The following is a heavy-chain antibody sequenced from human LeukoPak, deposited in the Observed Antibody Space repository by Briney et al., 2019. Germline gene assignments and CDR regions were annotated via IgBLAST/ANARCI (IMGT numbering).Heavy chain of an antibody. CDR2: IYYSGST. CDR3: ASLSMVTQGYFDS. V-gene: IGHV4-30-4*07. J-gene: IGHJ4*02. D-gene: IGHD4/OR15-4a*01. Sequence: SQTLSLTCAVSGGSISSGGYSWSWIRQPPGKGLEWIGYIYYSGSTNYNPSLKSRLTISVDASKNQFALKLSTVTATDTAVYYCASLSMVTQGYFDSWGQGTLVTVSS. CDR1: GGSISSGGYS.